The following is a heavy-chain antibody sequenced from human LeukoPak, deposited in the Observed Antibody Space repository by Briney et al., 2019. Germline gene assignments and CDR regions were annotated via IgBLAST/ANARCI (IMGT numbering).Heavy chain of an antibody. CDR3: AKNNYYDSGGYKPNDAFDI. Sequence: PGGSLRLSCAASGFTFSSYGMHWVRRAPGKGLEWVTFIRYDGSNKYYADSVKGRFTISRDNSKNTLYLQMNSLRAEDTAVYYRAKNNYYDSGGYKPNDAFDIWGQGTMVTVSS. D-gene: IGHD3-22*01. V-gene: IGHV3-30*02. J-gene: IGHJ3*02. CDR1: GFTFSSYG. CDR2: IRYDGSNK.